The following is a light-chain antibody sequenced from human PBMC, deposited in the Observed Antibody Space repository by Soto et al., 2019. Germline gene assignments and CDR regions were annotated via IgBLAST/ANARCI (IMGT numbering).Light chain of an antibody. J-gene: IGKJ2*01. CDR1: QSVSSSY. V-gene: IGKV3D-20*01. CDR3: QQYGSSPYT. CDR2: DAY. Sequence: DIVLTQSPATLSLSPGERATLSCGASQSVSSSYLVWYQQKPGLAPRLLIYDAYSRATGIPDRFSGSGSGTDFTLNISRLEPEDFAVYYCQQYGSSPYTFGRGTKLEIK.